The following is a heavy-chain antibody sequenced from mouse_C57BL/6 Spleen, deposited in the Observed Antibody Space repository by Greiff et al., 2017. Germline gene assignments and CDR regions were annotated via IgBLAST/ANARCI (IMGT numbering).Heavy chain of an antibody. CDR2: ISSGGDYI. V-gene: IGHV5-9-1*02. CDR3: TIYDYDDGFAY. D-gene: IGHD2-4*01. J-gene: IGHJ3*01. Sequence: EVQGVESGEGLVKPGGSLKLSCAASGFTFSSYAMSWVRQTPEKRLEWVAYISSGGDYIYYADTVKGRFTISRDNARNTLYLQMSSLKSEDTAMYYCTIYDYDDGFAYWGQGTLVTVAA. CDR1: GFTFSSYA.